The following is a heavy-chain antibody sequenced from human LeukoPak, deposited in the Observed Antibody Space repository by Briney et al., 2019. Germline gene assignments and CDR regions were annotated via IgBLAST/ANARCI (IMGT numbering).Heavy chain of an antibody. V-gene: IGHV4-59*01. CDR1: GGSISGYH. CDR3: ARVPRSYYYYYYMDV. Sequence: SETLSLTCNVSGGSISGYHWSWIRQPPGKGLEWLGYIYYSGSSNYNPSLKSRVTISADTSKNQFSLKLSSVTAADAAVYYCARVPRSYYYYYYMDVWGKGTTVTVSS. J-gene: IGHJ6*03. CDR2: IYYSGSS.